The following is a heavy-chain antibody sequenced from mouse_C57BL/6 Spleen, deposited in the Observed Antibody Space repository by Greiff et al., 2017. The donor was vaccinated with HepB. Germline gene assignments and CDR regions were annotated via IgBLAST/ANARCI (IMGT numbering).Heavy chain of an antibody. J-gene: IGHJ4*01. Sequence: EVKLVESEGGLVQPGSSMKLSCTASGFTFSDYYMAWVRQVPEKGLEWVANINYDGSSTYYLDSLKSRFIISRDNAKNILYLQMSSLKSEDTATYYCARAYYSNYHYAMDYWGQGTSVTVSS. CDR1: GFTFSDYY. D-gene: IGHD2-5*01. V-gene: IGHV5-16*01. CDR2: INYDGSST. CDR3: ARAYYSNYHYAMDY.